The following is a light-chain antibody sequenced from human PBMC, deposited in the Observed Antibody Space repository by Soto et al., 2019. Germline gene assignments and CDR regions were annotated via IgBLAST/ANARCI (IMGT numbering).Light chain of an antibody. V-gene: IGKV3-20*01. CDR1: QSVSSTY. Sequence: EIVLTQSPGTLSLSPGERATLSCRASQSVSSTYLAWYQQKPGQAPRLLIYGATSRATSIPDRFSGSGSGTDFTLNISRLEPEDFAVYYCQQYETFGQGTKLEIK. J-gene: IGKJ2*01. CDR3: QQYET. CDR2: GAT.